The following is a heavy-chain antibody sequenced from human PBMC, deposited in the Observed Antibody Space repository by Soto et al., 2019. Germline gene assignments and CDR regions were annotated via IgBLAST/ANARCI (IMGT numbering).Heavy chain of an antibody. J-gene: IGHJ3*01. D-gene: IGHD2-2*01. Sequence: QVHLEQSGAEVKKPGSSVKVSCKAAGGTFITYTLIWVQQAPGQGLEWMGRIIPMLTVTNSAQKFQGRVTLTADKSTRTAFMELTSLTSDDTAVYYCSIGSWSAETFDVWGQGTMVTVSS. CDR1: GGTFITYT. CDR3: SIGSWSAETFDV. V-gene: IGHV1-69*02. CDR2: IIPMLTVT.